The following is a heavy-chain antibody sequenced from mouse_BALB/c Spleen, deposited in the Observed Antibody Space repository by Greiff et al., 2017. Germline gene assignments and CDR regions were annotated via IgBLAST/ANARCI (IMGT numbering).Heavy chain of an antibody. CDR2: IWAGGST. CDR1: GFSLNSYG. J-gene: IGHJ3*01. V-gene: IGHV2-9*02. CDR3: ARGGSTLFAY. D-gene: IGHD2-1*01. Sequence: QVQLKESGPGLVAPSQSLSITCTVSGFSLNSYGVHWVRQPPGKGLEWLGVIWAGGSTHYNSALMSRLSISKDNSKSQVFLKMNSLQTDDTAMYYCARGGSTLFAYWGQGTLVTVSA.